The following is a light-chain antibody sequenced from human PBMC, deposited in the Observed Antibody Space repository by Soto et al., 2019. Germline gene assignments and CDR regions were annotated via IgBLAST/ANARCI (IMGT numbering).Light chain of an antibody. CDR1: QSVSSN. J-gene: IGKJ5*01. CDR2: GAS. CDR3: QQRSNWPPIT. Sequence: EIVMTQSPATLSVSPGERATLSCRASQSVSSNLAGYQQKPGQAPRLLIYGASTRATGIPARFSGSGSGTDFTLTISSLEPEDFAVYYCQQRSNWPPITFGQGTRLEIK. V-gene: IGKV3-11*01.